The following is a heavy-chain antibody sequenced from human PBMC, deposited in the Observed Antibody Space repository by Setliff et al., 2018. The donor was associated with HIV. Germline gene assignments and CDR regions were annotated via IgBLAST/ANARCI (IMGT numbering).Heavy chain of an antibody. CDR2: IYTSGST. Sequence: PSETLSLTCSVSGGSISSGTDFWSWIRQPAGKGLEWIGRIYTSGSTKYNPSLDSRVTISVDTSKNQFSLNLRSVTAADTAVYHCAREPAAGAYYFDYWGQGTLVTVSS. D-gene: IGHD6-13*01. V-gene: IGHV4-61*02. CDR3: AREPAAGAYYFDY. CDR1: GGSISSGTDF. J-gene: IGHJ4*02.